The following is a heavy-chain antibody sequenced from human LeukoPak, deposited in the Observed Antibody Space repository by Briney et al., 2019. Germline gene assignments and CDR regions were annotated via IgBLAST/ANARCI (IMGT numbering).Heavy chain of an antibody. J-gene: IGHJ3*02. CDR3: ARRGVGRLLAAAFDI. CDR2: IYYSGST. D-gene: IGHD3-22*01. CDR1: GGSISSSSYY. V-gene: IGHV4-39*07. Sequence: SETLSLTCTVSGGSISSSSYYWVWIRQPPGKGLEWIGSIYYSGSTYYNPSLKSRVTISVDTSKNQFSLKLSSVTAADTAVYYCARRGVGRLLAAAFDIWAKGQWSPSLQ.